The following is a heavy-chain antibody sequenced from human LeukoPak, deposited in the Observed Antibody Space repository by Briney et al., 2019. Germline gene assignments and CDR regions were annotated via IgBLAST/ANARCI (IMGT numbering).Heavy chain of an antibody. V-gene: IGHV3-48*03. Sequence: PGGSLRLSCAASGFTFSSYEMNWVRQAPGKGLEWVSYISSSGSTIYYADSVKGRFTISRDNAKNSLYLQMNSLRAEDTAVYYCARGFISGWYNYYYMDVWGKGTTVTISS. CDR2: ISSSGSTI. D-gene: IGHD6-19*01. CDR3: ARGFISGWYNYYYMDV. CDR1: GFTFSSYE. J-gene: IGHJ6*03.